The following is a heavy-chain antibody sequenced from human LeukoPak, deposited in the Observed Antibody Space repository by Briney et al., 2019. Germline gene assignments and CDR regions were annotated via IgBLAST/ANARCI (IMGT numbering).Heavy chain of an antibody. CDR2: INHSGST. CDR3: ARTYGDHAGSDY. J-gene: IGHJ4*02. Sequence: SETLSLTCAVYGGSFSGYYWSWIRQPPGKGLEWIGEINHSGSTNYNPSLKSRVTISVDTSKNQFSLKLSSVTAADTAVYYCARTYGDHAGSDYWGQGTLVTVSS. D-gene: IGHD4-17*01. CDR1: GGSFSGYY. V-gene: IGHV4-34*01.